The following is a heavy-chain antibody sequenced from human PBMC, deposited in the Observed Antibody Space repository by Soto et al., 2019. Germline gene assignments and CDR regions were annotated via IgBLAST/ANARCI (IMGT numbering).Heavy chain of an antibody. Sequence: SETLSLTCAVYGGSFSGYYWSWIRQPPGKGLEWIGEINHSGSTNYNPSLKSRVTISVDTSKNQFSLKLSSVTAADTAVYYCARGQVVITVAAFDIWGQGTMVTVSS. J-gene: IGHJ3*02. CDR2: INHSGST. V-gene: IGHV4-34*01. D-gene: IGHD3-22*01. CDR3: ARGQVVITVAAFDI. CDR1: GGSFSGYY.